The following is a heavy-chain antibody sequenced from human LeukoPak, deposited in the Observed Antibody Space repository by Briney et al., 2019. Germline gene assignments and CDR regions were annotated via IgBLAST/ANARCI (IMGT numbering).Heavy chain of an antibody. J-gene: IGHJ5*02. CDR1: GGSISSYY. Sequence: SETLSLTCTVPGGSISSYYWSWIRQPPGKGLEWIGYIYYSGSTNYNPSLKSRVTISVDTSKNQFSLKLSSVTAADTAVYYCARGPPPITTIFGVVRAWFDPWGQGTLVTVSS. V-gene: IGHV4-59*12. D-gene: IGHD3-3*01. CDR3: ARGPPPITTIFGVVRAWFDP. CDR2: IYYSGST.